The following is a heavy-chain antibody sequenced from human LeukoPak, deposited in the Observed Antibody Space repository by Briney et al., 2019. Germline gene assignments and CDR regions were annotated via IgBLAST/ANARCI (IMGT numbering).Heavy chain of an antibody. J-gene: IGHJ4*02. CDR1: GFTFSNAW. CDR3: TTEPTYYYDSSGYSEFDY. CDR2: IKSKTDGGTT. V-gene: IGHV3-15*01. Sequence: GGSLRLSCAASGFTFSNAWMSWVRQALGKGLEWVGRIKSKTDGGTTDYAAPVKGRFTISRDDSKNTLYLQMNSLKTEDTAVYYCTTEPTYYYDSSGYSEFDYWGQGTLVTVSS. D-gene: IGHD3-22*01.